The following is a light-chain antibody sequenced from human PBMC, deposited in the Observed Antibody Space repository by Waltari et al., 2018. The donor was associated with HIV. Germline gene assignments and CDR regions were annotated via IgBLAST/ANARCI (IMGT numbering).Light chain of an antibody. Sequence: SPRTHLAPGPGPLGQPSPTPSPGTGSEFGLKTLSSWYQQPPGKAPKLMICEVAKRPSGVSHRFSGSKSGNTASLTISGLQAEDEADYYCCSYAGGSTFLFGGGTKLTVL. CDR2: EVA. CDR3: CSYAGGSTFL. J-gene: IGLJ3*02. V-gene: IGLV2-23*02. CDR1: GSEFGLKTL.